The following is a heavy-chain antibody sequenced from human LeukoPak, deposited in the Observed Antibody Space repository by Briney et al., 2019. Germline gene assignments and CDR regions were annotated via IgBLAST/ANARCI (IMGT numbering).Heavy chain of an antibody. D-gene: IGHD5-12*01. Sequence: GGSLRLSCVASGFTFSISWVTWVRQAPGKGLEWVAVISYDGSNKYYADSVKGRFTISRDNSKNTLYLQMNSLRAEDTAVYYCATPGPDIVATMGSYFDYWGQGTLVTVSS. V-gene: IGHV3-30*03. CDR1: GFTFSISW. J-gene: IGHJ4*02. CDR3: ATPGPDIVATMGSYFDY. CDR2: ISYDGSNK.